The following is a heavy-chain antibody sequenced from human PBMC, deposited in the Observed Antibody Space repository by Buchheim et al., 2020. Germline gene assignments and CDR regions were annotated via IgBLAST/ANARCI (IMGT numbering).Heavy chain of an antibody. Sequence: VQLLESGGGVVQPGRSLRLSCAASGFTFSSYGMHWVRQAPGKGLEWVAVISYDGSNKYYADSVKGRFTISRDNSKNTLYLQMNSLRAEDTAVYYCAKGPSRYSSRGYFDYWGQGTL. D-gene: IGHD6-13*01. V-gene: IGHV3-30*18. CDR2: ISYDGSNK. CDR1: GFTFSSYG. J-gene: IGHJ4*02. CDR3: AKGPSRYSSRGYFDY.